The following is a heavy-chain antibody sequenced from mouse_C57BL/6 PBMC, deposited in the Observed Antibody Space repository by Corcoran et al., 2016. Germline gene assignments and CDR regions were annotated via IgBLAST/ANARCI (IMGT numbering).Heavy chain of an antibody. CDR1: GYTFTTYG. CDR3: ARRACDY. D-gene: IGHD3-1*01. V-gene: IGHV9-3*01. Sequence: QIQLVQSGPALKKPGETVKISCTASGYTFTTYGMSWVKQAPGKGLKWMGWINTYSGVPTYADDFKGRFAFSLETSASTAYLQINNLKNEDTATYFCARRACDYWGQGTTLTVSS. J-gene: IGHJ2*01. CDR2: INTYSGVP.